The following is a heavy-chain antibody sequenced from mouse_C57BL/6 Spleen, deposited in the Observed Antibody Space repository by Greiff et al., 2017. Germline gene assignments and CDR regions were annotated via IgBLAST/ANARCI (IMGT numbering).Heavy chain of an antibody. J-gene: IGHJ4*01. CDR3: ARAEGYGNYYAMDY. V-gene: IGHV1-72*01. CDR2: IDPNSGGT. CDR1: GYTFTSYW. Sequence: QVQLKQPGAELVKPGASVKLSCKASGYTFTSYWMHWVKQRPGRGLEWIGRIDPNSGGTKYNEKFKSKDTLTVDKPSSTAYMQLSSLTSEDSAVYYCARAEGYGNYYAMDYWGQGTSVTVSS. D-gene: IGHD2-1*01.